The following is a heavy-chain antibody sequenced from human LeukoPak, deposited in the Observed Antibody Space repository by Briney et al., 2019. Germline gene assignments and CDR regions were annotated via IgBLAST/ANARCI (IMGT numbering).Heavy chain of an antibody. CDR1: GYTFTSHG. CDR2: ISIYSGNT. V-gene: IGHV1-18*01. D-gene: IGHD7-27*01. Sequence: GASVKVSCTASGYTFTSHGLSWARQAPGQGLEWMGWISIYSGNTNYAQKFQDRISMTTGTSTSTAYMELRSLKSDDTAVYYCARDPGGTWGFDYWGQGALVTVSS. CDR3: ARDPGGTWGFDY. J-gene: IGHJ4*02.